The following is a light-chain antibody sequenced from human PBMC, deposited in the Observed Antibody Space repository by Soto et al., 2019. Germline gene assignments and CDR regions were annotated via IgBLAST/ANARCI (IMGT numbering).Light chain of an antibody. CDR3: QQYNTWPWT. CDR1: QSVSSN. J-gene: IGKJ1*01. Sequence: EIVMTQSPATLSLSPGERATLSCRASQSVSSNLAWYQQKPGQAPRLLIYGASTRATGIPDRFSGSGSGTEFTLTISSLESEDFAVYHCQQYNTWPWTFGQGTKVDIK. CDR2: GAS. V-gene: IGKV3-15*01.